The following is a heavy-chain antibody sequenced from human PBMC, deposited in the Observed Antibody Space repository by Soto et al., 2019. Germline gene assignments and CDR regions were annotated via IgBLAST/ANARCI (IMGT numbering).Heavy chain of an antibody. Sequence: SVKVSCKASGGSFSTYAFSWVRQAPGHGLEWMGGIIPIFGSPYYAQNFQGRVTIAADRSTSTVYMELSSLTPEDTAVYYCARGAECRGYCLKKFTWLDHWGQGALVTVSS. D-gene: IGHD2-15*01. CDR1: GGSFSTYA. J-gene: IGHJ5*02. CDR2: IIPIFGSP. CDR3: ARGAECRGYCLKKFTWLDH. V-gene: IGHV1-69*06.